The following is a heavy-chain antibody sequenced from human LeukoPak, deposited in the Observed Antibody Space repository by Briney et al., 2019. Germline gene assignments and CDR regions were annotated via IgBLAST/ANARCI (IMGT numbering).Heavy chain of an antibody. J-gene: IGHJ6*03. Sequence: PGGSLRLSCAASGFTFSSYGMSWVRQAPGKGLEWVSASIGRGGSTYYADSVKGRFTISRDNSKNTLYLQMNSLRAEDTAVYYCARDTPFEGASNYYYYYYMDVWGKGTTVTVSS. CDR2: SIGRGGST. D-gene: IGHD3-9*01. CDR3: ARDTPFEGASNYYYYYYMDV. CDR1: GFTFSSYG. V-gene: IGHV3-23*01.